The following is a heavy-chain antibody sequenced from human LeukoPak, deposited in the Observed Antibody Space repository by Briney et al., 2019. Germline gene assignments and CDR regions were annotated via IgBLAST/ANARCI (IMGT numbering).Heavy chain of an antibody. Sequence: GGSLRLSCAASGFTFSSYWMSWVRQAPGQGLEWVGRIRSKANSYATVYAASVKGRFTISRDDSKNTAYLQMNSLKTEDTAVYYCTRPSQNDYGDQPDAFDIWGQGTMVTVSS. CDR3: TRPSQNDYGDQPDAFDI. D-gene: IGHD4-17*01. CDR2: IRSKANSYAT. CDR1: GFTFSSYW. J-gene: IGHJ3*02. V-gene: IGHV3-73*01.